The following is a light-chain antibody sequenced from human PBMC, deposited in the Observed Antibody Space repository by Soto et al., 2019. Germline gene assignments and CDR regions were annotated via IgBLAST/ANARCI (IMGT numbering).Light chain of an antibody. CDR1: QSVSSY. CDR2: DAS. V-gene: IGKV3-11*01. J-gene: IGKJ3*01. CDR3: QKYNSAPFT. Sequence: EIVLTQSPATLSLSPGERATLSCRASQSVSSYLAWYQQKPGQAPRLLIYDASNRATGIPARFSGSGSGTDFTLTISSLEPEDFAVYFCQKYNSAPFTFGPGTKVDMK.